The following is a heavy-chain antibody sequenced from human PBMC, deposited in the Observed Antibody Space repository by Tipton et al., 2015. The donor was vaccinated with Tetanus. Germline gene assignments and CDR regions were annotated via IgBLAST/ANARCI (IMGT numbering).Heavy chain of an antibody. D-gene: IGHD2-15*01. CDR1: GGTFSSYA. Sequence: QVQLVQSGAEVKKPGSSVKVSCKASGGTFSSYAISWVRQAPGQGLEWMGGIIPIFGTANYAQKFQGRVTITADESTSTAYMELSSLRSEDTAVYCCARAPRSLGHCSGGSCYLFDYWGQGTLVTVSS. V-gene: IGHV1-69*01. CDR2: IIPIFGTA. J-gene: IGHJ4*02. CDR3: ARAPRSLGHCSGGSCYLFDY.